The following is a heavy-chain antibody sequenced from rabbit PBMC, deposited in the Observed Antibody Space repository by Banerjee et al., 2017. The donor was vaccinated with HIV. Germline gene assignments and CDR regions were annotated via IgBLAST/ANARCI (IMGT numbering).Heavy chain of an antibody. D-gene: IGHD6-1*01. CDR3: ARVSDAGYAGYGYEDGMDL. J-gene: IGHJ6*01. Sequence: QQQLEESGGGLVKPGGTLKLSCKASGIDFSSHGISWVRQAPGKGPEWIAYIYPGFGIRNYANSVKGRFTISSDNAQNTVFLQMTSLTASDTATYFCARVSDAGYAGYGYEDGMDLWGPGTLVTVS. V-gene: IGHV1S47*01. CDR2: IYPGFGIR. CDR1: GIDFSSHG.